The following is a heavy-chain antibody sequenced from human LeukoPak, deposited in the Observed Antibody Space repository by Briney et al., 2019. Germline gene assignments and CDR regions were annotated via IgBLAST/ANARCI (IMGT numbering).Heavy chain of an antibody. V-gene: IGHV3-23*01. CDR3: AKDSAFDSSGYYYRGSNFDY. CDR1: GFTFSGYA. Sequence: GALRLSCAASGFTFSGYAMSWVRQAPGKGLEWVSTISGSGGSTYYADSVKGRFTISRDNSKNTLYLQMNSLRAEDTAVYHCAKDSAFDSSGYYYRGSNFDYWGQGTLVTVSS. CDR2: ISGSGGST. D-gene: IGHD3-22*01. J-gene: IGHJ4*02.